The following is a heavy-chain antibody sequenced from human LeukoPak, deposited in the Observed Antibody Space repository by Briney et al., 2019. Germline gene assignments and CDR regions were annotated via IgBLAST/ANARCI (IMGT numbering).Heavy chain of an antibody. V-gene: IGHV1-8*01. CDR1: GYTFPSYS. CDR2: MNPNTGGS. Sequence: ASVKVSCKASGYTFPSYSINWVRQATGQGLEWMGWMNPNTGGSGPAQKFQGRVTMTYNTPIGTAYMELSSLTSDDTAVYYCAREVRRGTYDYWGQGTLVTVTP. D-gene: IGHD3-16*01. CDR3: AREVRRGTYDY. J-gene: IGHJ4*02.